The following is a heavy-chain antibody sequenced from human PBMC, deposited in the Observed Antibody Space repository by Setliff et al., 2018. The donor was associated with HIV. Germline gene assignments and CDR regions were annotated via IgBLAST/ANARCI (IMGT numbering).Heavy chain of an antibody. J-gene: IGHJ6*04. Sequence: QTGGSLRLSCATSGFTFSHYTMNWVRQAPGKGLEWVSYISSSSSTIHHADSVKGRFIISRDNAKNSLYLQMNSLRGEDTALYYCARVMVRGVEYYVDVWGKGTTVTVSS. CDR2: ISSSSSTI. D-gene: IGHD3-10*01. CDR3: ARVMVRGVEYYVDV. V-gene: IGHV3-48*04. CDR1: GFTFSHYT.